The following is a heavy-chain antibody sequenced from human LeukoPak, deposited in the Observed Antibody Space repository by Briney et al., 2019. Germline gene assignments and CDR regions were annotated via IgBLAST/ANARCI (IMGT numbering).Heavy chain of an antibody. Sequence: SETLSLTCTVSGYSISSGYYWGWLRQPPGKGLEWIGSISYSGNTSYNPSLKSRVTISVDTSKSQFSLKLSSVTAADTAVYYCAGDADTINWFFFWGQGTLVTVSS. J-gene: IGHJ5*01. D-gene: IGHD2-2*01. CDR2: ISYSGNT. CDR1: GYSISSGYY. V-gene: IGHV4-38-2*02. CDR3: AGDADTINWFFF.